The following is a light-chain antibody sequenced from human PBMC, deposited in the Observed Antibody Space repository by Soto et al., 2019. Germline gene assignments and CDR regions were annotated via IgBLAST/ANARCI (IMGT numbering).Light chain of an antibody. Sequence: EIVMTQSPATLSVYPGERATLSCRASQSVTNNNLAWYQQKPGQSPRLLMYGVSNRATGIPARFSGSGSGTEFTLTISSLQSEDVAVYYCQQHSSWPLTFGGGTKVEMK. V-gene: IGKV3-15*01. J-gene: IGKJ4*02. CDR1: QSVTNNN. CDR3: QQHSSWPLT. CDR2: GVS.